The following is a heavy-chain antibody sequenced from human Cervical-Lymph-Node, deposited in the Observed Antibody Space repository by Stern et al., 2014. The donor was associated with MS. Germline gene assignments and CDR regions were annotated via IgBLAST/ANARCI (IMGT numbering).Heavy chain of an antibody. CDR1: GYTFTSYG. D-gene: IGHD2-15*01. V-gene: IGHV1-18*01. J-gene: IGHJ3*02. CDR3: ARGLLGSENAFDI. CDR2: SSAYNCNT. Sequence: QVQLGQSGAEVKKPGAAVKGSCKASGYTFTSYGISWVRQAPGQGLARMGWSSAYNCNTNSAQKLQGRFPMTTDTSTSTAYMELRSLRSDDTAVYYCARGLLGSENAFDIWGQGTMVTVSS.